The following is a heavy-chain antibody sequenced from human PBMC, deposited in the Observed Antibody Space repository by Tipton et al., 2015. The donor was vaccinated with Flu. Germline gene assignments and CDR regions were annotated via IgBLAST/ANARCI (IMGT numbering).Heavy chain of an antibody. Sequence: QLVQSGGGLVQPGGSLRLSCAASGFTFSSYWMTWVRQAPGKGLEWVANIKQDGSEKFYVDSVKGRFTISRDNTKNSLYLQMNSLRVEDTAVYYCAGDGDGIRTRRLNDYWGQGTLVTASS. CDR2: IKQDGSEK. CDR3: AGDGDGIRTRRLNDY. D-gene: IGHD1-14*01. J-gene: IGHJ4*02. CDR1: GFTFSSYW. V-gene: IGHV3-7*01.